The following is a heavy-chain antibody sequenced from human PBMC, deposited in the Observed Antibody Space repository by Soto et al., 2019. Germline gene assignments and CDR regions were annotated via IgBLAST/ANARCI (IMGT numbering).Heavy chain of an antibody. J-gene: IGHJ4*02. V-gene: IGHV3-30*18. D-gene: IGHD6-19*01. CDR1: GFTFSDYA. CDR3: AKGGRQWLVTSDFNY. CDR2: VSHDGRNT. Sequence: VQLVESGGGVVQPGRSLRLSCAASGFTFSDYAMHWVRQAPGKGLEWVAVVSHDGRNTHYADSVKGRFTISRDSSKKTVSLEMTSLRAADTAVYYCAKGGRQWLVTSDFNYWGQGALVTVSS.